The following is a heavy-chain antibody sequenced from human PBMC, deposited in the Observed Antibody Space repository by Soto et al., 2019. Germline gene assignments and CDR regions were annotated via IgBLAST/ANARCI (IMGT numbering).Heavy chain of an antibody. CDR1: GDTFKNCV. CDR3: AAELGFGKLSVV. V-gene: IGHV1-69*01. J-gene: IGHJ6*02. D-gene: IGHD3-10*01. Sequence: QVQVVQSGVEVRRPGSSVKVSCKASGDTFKNCVISWVRQAPGQGLEWMGGIIPLFGTTDFAQRFQGRLTITTDESTTTAYMELSRLGSEDTATYSCAAELGFGKLSVVWGQGTTVIVSS. CDR2: IIPLFGTT.